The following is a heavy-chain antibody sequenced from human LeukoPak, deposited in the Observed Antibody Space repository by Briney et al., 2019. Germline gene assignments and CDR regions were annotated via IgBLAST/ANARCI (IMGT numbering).Heavy chain of an antibody. V-gene: IGHV1-69-2*01. Sequence: EASVKVSCKVSGYTFTDYYMHWVQQAPGKGLEWMGLVDPEDGETIYAEKFQGRVTITADTSTDTAYMELSSLRSEDTAVYYCATGRYIVGATSFDYWGQGTLVTVSS. D-gene: IGHD1-26*01. CDR1: GYTFTDYY. CDR2: VDPEDGET. CDR3: ATGRYIVGATSFDY. J-gene: IGHJ4*02.